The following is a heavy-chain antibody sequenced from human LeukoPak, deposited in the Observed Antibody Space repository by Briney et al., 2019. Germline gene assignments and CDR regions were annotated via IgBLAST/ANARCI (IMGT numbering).Heavy chain of an antibody. CDR1: GGSISSYY. V-gene: IGHV4-59*01. D-gene: IGHD5-18*01. CDR3: ASPGGYSYGSFDY. Sequence: PSETLSLTSTVSGGSISSYYWSWIRQPPGKGLEWIGHIYYSGSTNYNPSLKSRVTISVDTSKNQFSLKLSSVTAADTAVYYCASPGGYSYGSFDYWGQGTLVTVSS. J-gene: IGHJ4*02. CDR2: IYYSGST.